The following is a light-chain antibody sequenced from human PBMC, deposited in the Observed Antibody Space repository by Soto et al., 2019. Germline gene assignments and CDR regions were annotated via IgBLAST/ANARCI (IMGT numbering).Light chain of an antibody. CDR1: QTISSW. J-gene: IGKJ1*01. CDR3: QHYNSYSEA. Sequence: DIHMTQSPSTLYQSVGHRVTIICXASQTISSWLAWYQQKPGKAPKLLIYKASTLKSGVPSRFSGSGSGTEFTLTISSLQPDDFATYYCQHYNSYSEAFGQGTKVDI. CDR2: KAS. V-gene: IGKV1-5*03.